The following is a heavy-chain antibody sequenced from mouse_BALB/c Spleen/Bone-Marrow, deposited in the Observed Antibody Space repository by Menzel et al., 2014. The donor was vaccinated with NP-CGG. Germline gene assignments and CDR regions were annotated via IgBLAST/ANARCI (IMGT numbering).Heavy chain of an antibody. V-gene: IGHV5-6-3*01. J-gene: IGHJ3*01. CDR1: GFTFSSYG. CDR3: ARERGWVLRGAY. Sequence: ELPLVESGGGLVQPGGSLKLSCAASGFTFSSYGMSWVRQTPDPRLELVAPINSNGVSTYYPDSVKGRFTISRDNAKNTLYLQMSRLKSEDTAMYYGARERGWVLRGAYWGQGTLGTGSA. D-gene: IGHD2-3*01. CDR2: INSNGVST.